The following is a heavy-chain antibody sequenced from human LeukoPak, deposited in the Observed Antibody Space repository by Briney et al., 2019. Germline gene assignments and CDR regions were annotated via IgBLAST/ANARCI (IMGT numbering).Heavy chain of an antibody. V-gene: IGHV4-59*08. CDR2: IYYSGST. CDR3: ARHGNGRGWYYFDY. Sequence: SETLSLTCTVSGGSISSYYWSWIRQPPGKGLEWIRYIYYSGSTNYNPSLKSRVTISVDTSKNQFSLKLSSVTAADTAVYYCARHGNGRGWYYFDYWGQGTLVTVSS. J-gene: IGHJ4*02. D-gene: IGHD2-8*01. CDR1: GGSISSYY.